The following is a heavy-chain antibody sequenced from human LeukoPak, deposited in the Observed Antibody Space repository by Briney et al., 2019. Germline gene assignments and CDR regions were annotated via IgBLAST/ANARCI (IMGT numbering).Heavy chain of an antibody. CDR3: ARTVGTHRFDY. CDR2: IYYNGNT. V-gene: IGHV4-39*01. CDR1: GGSISSSDYY. J-gene: IGHJ4*02. Sequence: PSETLSLTCTVSGGSISSSDYYWGWIRQPQGERLEWIGTIYYNGNTYYNPSLQSRVIISVDTSKNQFSLKLTSVTAPDTAVYYCARTVGTHRFDYWGQGILVTVSS. D-gene: IGHD4-23*01.